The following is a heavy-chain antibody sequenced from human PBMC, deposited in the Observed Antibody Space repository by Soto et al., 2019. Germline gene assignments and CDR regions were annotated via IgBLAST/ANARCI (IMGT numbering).Heavy chain of an antibody. CDR1: GGSFSGYY. J-gene: IGHJ6*03. V-gene: IGHV4-34*01. CDR3: ARGGVVVVAATLSYRHYYMAV. D-gene: IGHD2-15*01. CDR2: INHSGST. Sequence: SETLSLACAVYGGSFSGYYWSWIRQPPGKGLEWIGEINHSGSTNYNPSLKSRVTISVDTSKNQFSLKLSSVTAADTAVYYCARGGVVVVAATLSYRHYYMAVWGKGTTVTVSS.